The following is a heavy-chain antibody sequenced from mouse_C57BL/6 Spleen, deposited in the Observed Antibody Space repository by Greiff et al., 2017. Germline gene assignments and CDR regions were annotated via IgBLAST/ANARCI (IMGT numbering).Heavy chain of an antibody. D-gene: IGHD1-1*01. V-gene: IGHV1-82*01. CDR2: IYPGDGDT. CDR1: GYAFSSSW. Sequence: QVQLQQSGPELVKPGASVTISCKASGYAFSSSWMNWVKQRPGQGLEWIGRIYPGDGDTNYNGKFKGKATLTADKSSSTAYMQLSSLTSEDSAVXFGARFYYYGSSYAMDYWGQGTSVTVSS. J-gene: IGHJ4*01. CDR3: ARFYYYGSSYAMDY.